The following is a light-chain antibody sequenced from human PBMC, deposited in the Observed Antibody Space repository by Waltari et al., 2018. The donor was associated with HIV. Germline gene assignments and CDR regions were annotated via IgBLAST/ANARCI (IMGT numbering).Light chain of an antibody. J-gene: IGLJ3*02. Sequence: QSVLTQPPSASGTPGQRVTISCSGRSSNIGSNYVYWYQQLPATAPKSLNYRKSRRPSGVPDRFSGSKSGTSASLAISGLRSEDEADYYCAAWDDSLSAWVFGGGTKLTVL. CDR1: SSNIGSNY. CDR2: RKS. CDR3: AAWDDSLSAWV. V-gene: IGLV1-47*01.